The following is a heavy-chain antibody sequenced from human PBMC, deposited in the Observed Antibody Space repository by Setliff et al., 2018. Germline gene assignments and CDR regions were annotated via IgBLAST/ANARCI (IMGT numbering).Heavy chain of an antibody. J-gene: IGHJ6*03. V-gene: IGHV4-4*07. CDR1: GGSISSHY. CDR3: ARLSGFLYIDV. Sequence: SETLSLTCTVSGGSISSHYWTWIRQPAGKGLEWIGRLYTSGDTNYNPSLKSRVSMSLDTSKNQFSLKLSSVTAADTAVYYCARLSGFLYIDVWGKGTTVTSP. CDR2: LYTSGDT. D-gene: IGHD3-3*01.